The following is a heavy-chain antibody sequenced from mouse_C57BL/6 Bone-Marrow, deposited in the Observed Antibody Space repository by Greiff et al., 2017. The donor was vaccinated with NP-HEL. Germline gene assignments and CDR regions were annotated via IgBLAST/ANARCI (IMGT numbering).Heavy chain of an antibody. CDR1: GYTFTSYG. CDR2: IYPRSGNT. D-gene: IGHD2-3*01. V-gene: IGHV1-81*01. CDR3: ARGWIYDGYYSPWFAY. J-gene: IGHJ3*01. Sequence: LVESGAELARPGASVKLSCKASGYTFTSYGISWVKQRTGQGLEWIGEIYPRSGNTYYNEKFKGKATLTADKSSSTAYMELRSLTSEDSAVYFCARGWIYDGYYSPWFAYWGQGTLVTVSA.